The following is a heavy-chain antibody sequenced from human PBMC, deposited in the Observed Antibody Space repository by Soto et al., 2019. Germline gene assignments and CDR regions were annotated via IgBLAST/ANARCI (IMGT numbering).Heavy chain of an antibody. CDR1: GFTFSTYA. Sequence: PVGSLRLSCEASGFTFSTYAMSWVRQAPGKGLEWVSALTPSGGERFYADSVKGRFTISRDNSMNALYLQMNSLRIEDTAVYYCAHPRGYGVFDAYDIWGQGTMVTVSS. CDR2: LTPSGGER. V-gene: IGHV3-23*01. J-gene: IGHJ3*02. D-gene: IGHD4-17*01. CDR3: AHPRGYGVFDAYDI.